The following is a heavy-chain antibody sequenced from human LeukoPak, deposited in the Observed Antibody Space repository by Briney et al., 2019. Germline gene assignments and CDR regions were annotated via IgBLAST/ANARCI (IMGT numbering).Heavy chain of an antibody. CDR2: INPSGGST. Sequence: ASVKVSCKASGYTFTSYYMHWVRQAPGQGLEWMGIINPSGGSTNYGQKFQGRVTMARDTSTSTVSMELSSLSSEDTAVYYCARGTLTAPRSAFDIWGQGTMVTVSS. CDR1: GYTFTSYY. V-gene: IGHV1-46*01. D-gene: IGHD1-14*01. J-gene: IGHJ3*02. CDR3: ARGTLTAPRSAFDI.